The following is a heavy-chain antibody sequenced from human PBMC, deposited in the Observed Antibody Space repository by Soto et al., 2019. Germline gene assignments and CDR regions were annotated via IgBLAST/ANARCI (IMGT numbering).Heavy chain of an antibody. J-gene: IGHJ5*02. Sequence: EVQLVETGGGLIQPGGSLRLSCAASGFTVSNTYMTWVRQPPGKGLECVSVIYTAGGTNYADSVKGRFIISRDNSKNTLYLQMNSLRAEDTAVYYCARALPVAKGGVDPWGQGTLVTVSS. CDR3: ARALPVAKGGVDP. V-gene: IGHV3-53*02. D-gene: IGHD2-2*01. CDR2: IYTAGGT. CDR1: GFTVSNTY.